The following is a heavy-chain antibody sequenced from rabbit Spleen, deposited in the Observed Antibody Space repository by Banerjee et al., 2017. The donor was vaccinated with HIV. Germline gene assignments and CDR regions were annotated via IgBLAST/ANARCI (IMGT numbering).Heavy chain of an antibody. V-gene: IGHV1S40*01. CDR1: GFSFSRSYD. Sequence: QQLVESGGGLVKPGASLTLTCTASGFSFSRSYDMCWVRQAPGKGLEWIGCIYTGNGKTYYAGWAKGRFTISRTSSTTVTLQVTSLTAADTATYFCARGSATMTMVITGYYFNLWGQGTLVTVS. D-gene: IGHD2-1*01. J-gene: IGHJ4*01. CDR3: ARGSATMTMVITGYYFNL. CDR2: IYTGNGKT.